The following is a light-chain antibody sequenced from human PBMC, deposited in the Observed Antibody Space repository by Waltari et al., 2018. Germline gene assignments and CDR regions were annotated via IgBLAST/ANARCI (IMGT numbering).Light chain of an antibody. V-gene: IGLV4-69*01. CDR2: VNSDGSH. Sequence: QLMLTQSPSASASLGASVNPTCTPSSGHSSYAIAWHQQQPEKGPRYLMKVNSDGSHIKGDGIPDRFSGSSSGAERYLTISSLQSEDEADYYCQTGGFGIWVFGGGTKLTVL. CDR1: SGHSSYA. J-gene: IGLJ3*02. CDR3: QTGGFGIWV.